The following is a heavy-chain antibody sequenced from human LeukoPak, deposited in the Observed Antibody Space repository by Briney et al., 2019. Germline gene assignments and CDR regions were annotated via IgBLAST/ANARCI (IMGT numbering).Heavy chain of an antibody. CDR2: ISSSSSYI. D-gene: IGHD6-6*01. CDR3: ARDLDPEHSSSVDWFDP. CDR1: GFTFSSYS. J-gene: IGHJ5*02. Sequence: GGSLRLSCAASGFTFSSYSMNWVRQAPGKGLEWVSSISSSSSYIYYADSVKGRFTISRDNAKNSLYLQVHSLRAEDTAVYYCARDLDPEHSSSVDWFDPWGQGTLVTVSS. V-gene: IGHV3-21*01.